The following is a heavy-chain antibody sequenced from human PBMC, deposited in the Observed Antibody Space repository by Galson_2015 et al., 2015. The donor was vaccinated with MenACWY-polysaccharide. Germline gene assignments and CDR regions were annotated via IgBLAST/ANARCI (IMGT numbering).Heavy chain of an antibody. CDR3: AKDNNSPWSNYYYMDV. CDR2: ISWNSGSI. D-gene: IGHD1-1*01. CDR1: GFTFDDYA. V-gene: IGHV3-9*01. J-gene: IGHJ6*03. Sequence: SLRLSCAAPGFTFDDYAMHWVRHAPGKGLEWVSRISWNSGSIVYADSVKGRFTISRDNGKKSLYLQMNSLRAEDTALYYCAKDNNSPWSNYYYMDVWGKGTTVTVSS.